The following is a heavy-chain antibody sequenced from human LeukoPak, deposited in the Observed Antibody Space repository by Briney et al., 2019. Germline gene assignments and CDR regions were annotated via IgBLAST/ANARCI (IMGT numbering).Heavy chain of an antibody. CDR1: GFTFSKYW. D-gene: IGHD6-19*01. J-gene: IGHJ4*02. CDR3: ATKQWLAPPPDS. Sequence: GGSLRLSCAASGFTFSKYWMLWVRQAPGKGLESVSRINTDGTVTPYADSVKGRFTVSRDNADNTMFLQMNSVRDEDTAVYYCATKQWLAPPPDSWGQGTPVTVSS. CDR2: INTDGTVT. V-gene: IGHV3-74*01.